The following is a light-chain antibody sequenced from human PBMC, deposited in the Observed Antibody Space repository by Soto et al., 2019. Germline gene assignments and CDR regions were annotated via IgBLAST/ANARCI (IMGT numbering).Light chain of an antibody. V-gene: IGLV1-40*01. Sequence: QSVLTQQPSVSGAPGQRLTISCTGASSNIGAGQDVHWYRQLPGAAPKFLISDSNNRASGVPDRFSVSKSGASASLAITGLRAEDEGDYFCQSYGTSLSGLYVFRTGTKVTVL. CDR2: DSN. J-gene: IGLJ1*01. CDR1: SSNIGAGQD. CDR3: QSYGTSLSGLYV.